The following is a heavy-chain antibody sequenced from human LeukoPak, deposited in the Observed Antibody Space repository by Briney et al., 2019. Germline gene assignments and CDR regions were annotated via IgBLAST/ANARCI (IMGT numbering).Heavy chain of an antibody. CDR1: GGSFSGYY. D-gene: IGHD3-3*01. Sequence: TSETLSLTCAVYGGSFSGYYWSWIRQPPGKGLEWIGEINHSGSTNYNPSLKSRVTISVDTSKNQFSLKLSSVTAADPAVYYCARVRYYDFWSGYYGRNWFDPWGQGTLVTVSS. J-gene: IGHJ5*02. V-gene: IGHV4-34*01. CDR3: ARVRYYDFWSGYYGRNWFDP. CDR2: INHSGST.